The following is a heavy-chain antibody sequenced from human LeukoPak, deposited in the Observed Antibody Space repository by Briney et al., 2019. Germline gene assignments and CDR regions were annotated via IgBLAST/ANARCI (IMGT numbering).Heavy chain of an antibody. CDR2: IHTSGST. V-gene: IGHV4-61*02. D-gene: IGHD2-2*01. Sequence: PSQTLSLTCTVSGGSISSGSYYWSWIRQPAGKGLEWIGRIHTSGSTNYNPSLRSRVTISLDTSKNQFSLKVNSVTAADTAIYYCARGYCDDTNCYAFDIWGQGTMVTVSS. CDR3: ARGYCDDTNCYAFDI. CDR1: GGSISSGSYY. J-gene: IGHJ3*02.